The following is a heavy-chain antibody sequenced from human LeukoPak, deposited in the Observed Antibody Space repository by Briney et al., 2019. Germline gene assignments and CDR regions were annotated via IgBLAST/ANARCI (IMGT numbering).Heavy chain of an antibody. D-gene: IGHD3/OR15-3a*01. CDR2: VHREGTTT. Sequence: QPGGSLRLSCAASGFMFNTYWMHWVRHAPGKGLVWVARVHREGTTTAYADSVKGRFTISRDNAKNTLYLQMTNLRAEDTAVYYCARDSDWILFDYWGRGTLVTVSS. J-gene: IGHJ4*02. CDR1: GFMFNTYW. V-gene: IGHV3-74*03. CDR3: ARDSDWILFDY.